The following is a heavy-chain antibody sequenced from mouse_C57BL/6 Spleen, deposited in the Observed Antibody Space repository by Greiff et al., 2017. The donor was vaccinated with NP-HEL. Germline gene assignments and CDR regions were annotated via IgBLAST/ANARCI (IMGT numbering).Heavy chain of an antibody. V-gene: IGHV14-4*01. D-gene: IGHD1-1*01. CDR3: TTPTTVVAPYAMDY. CDR1: GFNIKDDY. CDR2: IDPENGDT. Sequence: EVQGVESGAELVRPGASVKLSCTASGFNIKDDYMHWVKQRPEQGLEWIGWIDPENGDTAYASKFQGKATITADTSSNTAYLQLSSLTSEDTAVYYCTTPTTVVAPYAMDYWGQGTSVTVSS. J-gene: IGHJ4*01.